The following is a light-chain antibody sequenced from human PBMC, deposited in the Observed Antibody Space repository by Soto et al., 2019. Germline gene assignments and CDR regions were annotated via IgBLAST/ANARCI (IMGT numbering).Light chain of an antibody. CDR1: SSDVGGYNY. CDR2: EVT. CDR3: SSYAGTKNMV. Sequence: QSALTQPPSASGSPGQSVTISCTGISSDVGGYNYVSWYQHHPGKAPKLMIYEVTKRPSGVPDRFSGSKSGNTASLTVSGLQVEDEADYYCSSYAGTKNMVFGGGTKVTVL. J-gene: IGLJ2*01. V-gene: IGLV2-8*01.